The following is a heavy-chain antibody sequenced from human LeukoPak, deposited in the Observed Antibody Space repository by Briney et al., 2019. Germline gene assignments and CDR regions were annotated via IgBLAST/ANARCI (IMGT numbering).Heavy chain of an antibody. CDR3: ARVHYYDSSGYYYEAFDI. CDR2: IYTSGST. Sequence: SETLSLTCTVSGGSISSYYWSWIRQPPGKGLEWIGRIYTSGSTNYNPSLKSRVTMSVDTSKNQFSLKLSSVTAADTAVYYCARVHYYDSSGYYYEAFDIWGQGTMVTVSS. D-gene: IGHD3-22*01. J-gene: IGHJ3*02. V-gene: IGHV4-4*07. CDR1: GGSISSYY.